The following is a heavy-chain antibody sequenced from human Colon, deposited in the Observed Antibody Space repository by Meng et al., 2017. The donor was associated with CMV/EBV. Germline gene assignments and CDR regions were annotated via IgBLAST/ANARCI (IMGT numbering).Heavy chain of an antibody. CDR1: GFNFNSYG. V-gene: IGHV3-30*02. CDR3: AKLLRGQQLIREGDFDH. CDR2: IRFDGKDQ. D-gene: IGHD6-13*01. Sequence: GESLKISCAASGFNFNSYGMHWVRQAPGKGLEWVAFIRFDGKDQYYSDSVKGRFTISRDNAMSTLYLQMDGLRPDDTAVYYCAKLLRGQQLIREGDFDHWGQGTLVTVSS. J-gene: IGHJ4*02.